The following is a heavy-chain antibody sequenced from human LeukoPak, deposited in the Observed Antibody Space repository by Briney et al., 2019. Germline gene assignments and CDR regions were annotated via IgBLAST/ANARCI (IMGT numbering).Heavy chain of an antibody. V-gene: IGHV3-48*02. CDR3: AIDIYGRFDY. D-gene: IGHD4-17*01. CDR2: ISSSSSTI. CDR1: GVTFSECA. Sequence: GGSLELPCAGYGVTFSECAIHWVRQAPGKGLEWVSYISSSSSTIYYADSVKGRFTISRDNAKNSLYLQMNSLRDEDTAVYYCAIDIYGRFDYWGQGTLVTVSS. J-gene: IGHJ4*02.